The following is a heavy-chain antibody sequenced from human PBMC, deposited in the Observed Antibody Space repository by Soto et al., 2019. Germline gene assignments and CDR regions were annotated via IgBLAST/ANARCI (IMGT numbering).Heavy chain of an antibody. CDR2: INPATGAA. D-gene: IGHD3-3*01. CDR1: GYPVTAYY. CDR3: ARGGGVGVAGSAAFDM. J-gene: IGHJ3*02. V-gene: IGHV1-2*02. Sequence: QLHLVQSGAVVKKPGASVTVSCSASGYPVTAYYMHWVRQAPGRGLEWMGGINPATGAAKYTQTFQGRVTFARDTSTITVFMDLSGLTSEDTAVFYCARGGGVGVAGSAAFDMWGQGTLVTVSS.